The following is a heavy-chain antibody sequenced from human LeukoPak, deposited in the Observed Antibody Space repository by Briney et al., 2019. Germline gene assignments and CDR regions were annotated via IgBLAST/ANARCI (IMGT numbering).Heavy chain of an antibody. CDR2: IRHDGSIK. D-gene: IGHD3-16*01. CDR3: AKDSLADIDY. Sequence: GGSLRLSCAASGFIFSTYGMYWVRQAPGKGLEWVAFIRHDGSIKNYADSVKGRSTISRDNSKNTLYLQMNSLRAENTAVYYCAKDSLADIDYWGQGTLVTVSS. J-gene: IGHJ4*02. V-gene: IGHV3-30*02. CDR1: GFIFSTYG.